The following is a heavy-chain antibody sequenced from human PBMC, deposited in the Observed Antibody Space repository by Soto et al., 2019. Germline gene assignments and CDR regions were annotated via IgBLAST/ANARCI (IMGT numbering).Heavy chain of an antibody. J-gene: IGHJ4*02. V-gene: IGHV3-21*01. CDR1: GFTFSSYS. Sequence: GSLRLSCAASGFTFSSYSMNWVRQAPGKGLEWVSSLSSSSGHIYYADSVKGRFTISRDNAKNSLYLQMNSLRAEDTAVYYCVRHWLATREFDYWGQGTLVTV. CDR3: VRHWLATREFDY. D-gene: IGHD1-26*01. CDR2: LSSSSGHI.